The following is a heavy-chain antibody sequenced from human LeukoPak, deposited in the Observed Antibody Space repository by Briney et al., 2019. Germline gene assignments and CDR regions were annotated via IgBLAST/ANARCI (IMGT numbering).Heavy chain of an antibody. V-gene: IGHV1-46*01. CDR1: GYPFTAYY. CDR2: INPSGGST. J-gene: IGHJ4*02. CDR3: ASADYYYDSSGYSH. Sequence: ASVKVSCKAFGYPFTAYYMYWVRQAPGQGPEWMGIINPSGGSTSYAQKFQGRVTMTTDTSTSTAYMELRRLRSDDTAVYYCASADYYYDSSGYSHWGQGTLVTVSS. D-gene: IGHD3-22*01.